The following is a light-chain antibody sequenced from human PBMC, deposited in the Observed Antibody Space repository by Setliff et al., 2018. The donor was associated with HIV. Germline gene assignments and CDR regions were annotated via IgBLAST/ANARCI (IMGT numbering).Light chain of an antibody. Sequence: LAQPASVSGSPGQSISISCTGTSSDIGTYKLVSWYQQHPGKAPRLMIYEVTKRPSGVSNRFSGSKSGNTASLTISGLQSEDDADYYCCSYAGSNTFVFGNGTKVTVL. CDR3: CSYAGSNTFV. J-gene: IGLJ1*01. V-gene: IGLV2-23*02. CDR2: EVT. CDR1: SSDIGTYKL.